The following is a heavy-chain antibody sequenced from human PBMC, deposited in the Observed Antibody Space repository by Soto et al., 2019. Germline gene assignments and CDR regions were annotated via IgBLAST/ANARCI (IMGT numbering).Heavy chain of an antibody. V-gene: IGHV3-23*01. CDR3: AASSSYSSSWKN. J-gene: IGHJ4*02. CDR1: GFTFSNCA. D-gene: IGHD6-13*01. Sequence: EVQLLESGGGLVQPGGSLRLSCAASGFTFSNCAMSWVRQAPGKGLDWVSTIRSSGDTTNYADSVKGRFTISRDNSKNTLYLQMNILRAEDTAVYYCAASSSYSSSWKNWGQGTLGTVSS. CDR2: IRSSGDTT.